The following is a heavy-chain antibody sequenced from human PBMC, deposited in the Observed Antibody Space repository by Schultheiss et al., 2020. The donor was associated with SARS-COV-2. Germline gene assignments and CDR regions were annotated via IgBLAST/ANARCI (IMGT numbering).Heavy chain of an antibody. CDR2: INHSGST. J-gene: IGHJ3*02. D-gene: IGHD3-3*01. CDR1: GGSFSGYY. CDR3: ARVDFLLAFDI. Sequence: SETLSLTCAVYGGSFSGYYWSWIRQPPGKGLEWIGEINHSGSTNYNPSLKSRVTISIHTSKNQFSLKLSSVTAADTAVYYCARVDFLLAFDIWGQGTMVTVSS. V-gene: IGHV4-34*01.